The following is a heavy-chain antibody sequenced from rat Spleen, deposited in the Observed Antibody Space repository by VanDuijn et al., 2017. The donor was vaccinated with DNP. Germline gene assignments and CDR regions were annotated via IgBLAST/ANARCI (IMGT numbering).Heavy chain of an antibody. CDR3: AQEGLGLSFAY. Sequence: EVQLVESGGGLVQPGRSLKLSCAASGFTFSDYYLAWVRQAPTKGLEWVTSISYDGTSTYYPDSVKGRFTISRDNAENTVYLQLNSLRSEDTATYYCAQEGLGLSFAYWGQGALVTVSS. V-gene: IGHV5-20*01. CDR2: ISYDGTST. CDR1: GFTFSDYY. J-gene: IGHJ3*01.